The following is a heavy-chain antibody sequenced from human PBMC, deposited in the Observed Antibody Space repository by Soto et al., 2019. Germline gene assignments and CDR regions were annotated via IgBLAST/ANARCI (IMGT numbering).Heavy chain of an antibody. Sequence: QVQLQQWGAGLLKPSETLSLTCAVYGGSFSGYYWSWIRQPPGKGLEWIGESNHSGSTNYNPSLTSRVTISVDTNKHQCALKLCSGTASDTAVYFCARGPWFEDLVSPYCCDYWGQGTLVAVSS. V-gene: IGHV4-34*01. CDR3: ARGPWFEDLVSPYCCDY. D-gene: IGHD3-10*01. CDR2: SNHSGST. J-gene: IGHJ4*02. CDR1: GGSFSGYY.